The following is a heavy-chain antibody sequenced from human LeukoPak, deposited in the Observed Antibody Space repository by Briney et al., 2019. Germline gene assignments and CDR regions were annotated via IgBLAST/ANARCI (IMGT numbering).Heavy chain of an antibody. CDR2: ISYDGSNK. CDR1: GFTFSSYA. CDR3: AKDGSRLKPWYYDFLSGYQEGYYYYYGMDV. V-gene: IGHV3-30-3*01. D-gene: IGHD3-3*01. J-gene: IGHJ6*02. Sequence: GGSLRLSCAASGFTFSSYAMHWVRQAPGKGLEWVAVISYDGSNKYYADSVKGRFTISRDNSKNTLYLQMNSLRAEDTAVYYCAKDGSRLKPWYYDFLSGYQEGYYYYYGMDVWGQGTTVTVSS.